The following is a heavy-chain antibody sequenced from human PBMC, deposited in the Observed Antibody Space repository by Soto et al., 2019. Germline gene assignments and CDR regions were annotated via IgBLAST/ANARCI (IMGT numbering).Heavy chain of an antibody. Sequence: GGSLRLSCAASGFTFSSYGMHWVRQAPGKGLEWVAVISYDGSNKYYADSVKGRFTISRDNSENTLYLQMNSLRAEDTAVYYCAKTAGTHAFDIWGQGTMVTVSS. CDR3: AKTAGTHAFDI. D-gene: IGHD6-13*01. V-gene: IGHV3-30*18. CDR1: GFTFSSYG. J-gene: IGHJ3*02. CDR2: ISYDGSNK.